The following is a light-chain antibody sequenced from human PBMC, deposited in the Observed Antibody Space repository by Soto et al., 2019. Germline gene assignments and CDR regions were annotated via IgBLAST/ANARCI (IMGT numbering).Light chain of an antibody. CDR2: DAS. Sequence: DIQMTQSPSTLSASVGDRVTITCRASQSIDSSLAWYQQKPRKGPKLLIYDASTLESGVPSRFSGSGFGTEIAPTLRSPKAYDFSTFYCQKYNSYGTFGQGTKLEI. V-gene: IGKV1-5*01. CDR1: QSIDSS. CDR3: QKYNSYGT. J-gene: IGKJ2*01.